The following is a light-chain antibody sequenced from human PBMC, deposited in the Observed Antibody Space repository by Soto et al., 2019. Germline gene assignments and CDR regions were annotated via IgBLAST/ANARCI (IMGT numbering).Light chain of an antibody. CDR3: QQRSNWPPA. Sequence: EIVLTQSPATLSLSPGERATLSCGASQSVSSYLAWYQQKPGQAPRLLIYDASNRATGIPARFSGSGSGTDFTLTISSLEPEDFAVYYCQQRSNWPPAFGGGNKVEIK. CDR1: QSVSSY. J-gene: IGKJ4*01. V-gene: IGKV3-11*01. CDR2: DAS.